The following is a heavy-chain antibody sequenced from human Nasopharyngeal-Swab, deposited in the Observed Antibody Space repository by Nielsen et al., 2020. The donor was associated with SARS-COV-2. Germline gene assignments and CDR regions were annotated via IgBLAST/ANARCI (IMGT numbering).Heavy chain of an antibody. Sequence: GESLKISCAASGFTFNNYSFNWVRQAPGKGLEWVSSISSSSSYIYYADSVKGRFTISRDNAKNSLYLQMNSLRAEDTAVYYCAGDGLDYDFWSAYFMDVWGQGTTVTVSS. CDR3: AGDGLDYDFWSAYFMDV. D-gene: IGHD3-3*01. CDR2: ISSSSSYI. CDR1: GFTFNNYS. J-gene: IGHJ6*02. V-gene: IGHV3-21*01.